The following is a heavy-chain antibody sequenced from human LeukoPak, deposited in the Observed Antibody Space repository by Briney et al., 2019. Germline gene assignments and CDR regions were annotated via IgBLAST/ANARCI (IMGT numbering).Heavy chain of an antibody. D-gene: IGHD2-2*01. V-gene: IGHV3-7*01. J-gene: IGHJ4*02. CDR3: APHCSSASCPDY. CDR1: GFTFNIYW. CDR2: INQDGSEK. Sequence: QPGGSLRLSCAASGFTFNIYWMSWVRQTPGKGLEWVANINQDGSEKYYVDSVKGRFTISRDNARNSLYLQMNSLRTEDPSVYYCAPHCSSASCPDYWGQGTLVTVSS.